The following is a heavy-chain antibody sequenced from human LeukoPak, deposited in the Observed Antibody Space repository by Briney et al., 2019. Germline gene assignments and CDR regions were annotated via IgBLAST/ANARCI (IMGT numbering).Heavy chain of an antibody. V-gene: IGHV1-2*02. J-gene: IGHJ5*02. CDR1: GYTFTGYY. Sequence: ASVKVSCKASGYTFTGYYMHWVRQAPGQGLEWMGWISPNSGGTNYAQKFQGRVTMTRDTSISTAYMELSRLRSDDTAVYYCASQVVPAAEYNWFDPWGQGTLVTVSS. CDR2: ISPNSGGT. CDR3: ASQVVPAAEYNWFDP. D-gene: IGHD2-2*01.